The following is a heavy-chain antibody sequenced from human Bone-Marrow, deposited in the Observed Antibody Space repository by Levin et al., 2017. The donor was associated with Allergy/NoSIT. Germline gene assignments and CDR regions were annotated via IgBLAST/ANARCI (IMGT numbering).Heavy chain of an antibody. Sequence: MAGGSLRLSCAASGFSFSDYYMSWIRQAPGKGLEWVSYISGSNSYTNHADSVKGRFTISRDNARNSLYLQMNSLRDEDTAVYYCARDIRKRPPNNDILTGSEPRFAFHIWGRGTMVTVSS. CDR1: GFSFSDYY. D-gene: IGHD3-9*01. J-gene: IGHJ3*02. V-gene: IGHV3-11*05. CDR3: ARDIRKRPPNNDILTGSEPRFAFHI. CDR2: ISGSNSYT.